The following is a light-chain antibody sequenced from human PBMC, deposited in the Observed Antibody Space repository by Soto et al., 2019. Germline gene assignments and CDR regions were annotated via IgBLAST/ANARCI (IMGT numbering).Light chain of an antibody. CDR1: QSIDTY. V-gene: IGKV1-39*01. J-gene: IGKJ1*01. CDR2: VAS. Sequence: DIQMTQSPSSLSASVGDRVTVTCRASQSIDTYLNWYQQRPGQAPKLLIYVASTLQSEVPSRFSGSGSGTPFTLTITRLQPEDFATYYGHQHQDSPLTLGQG. CDR3: HQHQDSPLT.